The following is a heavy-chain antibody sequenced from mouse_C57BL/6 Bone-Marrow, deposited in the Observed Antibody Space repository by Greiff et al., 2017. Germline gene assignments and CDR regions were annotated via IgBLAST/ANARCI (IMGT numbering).Heavy chain of an antibody. CDR3: ARHKGWFAY. CDR2: ISSGGSYT. CDR1: GFTFSSYG. D-gene: IGHD1-3*01. V-gene: IGHV5-6*01. Sequence: EVQLVESGGDLVKPGGSLKLSCAASGFTFSSYGMSWVRQTPDTRLEWVATISSGGSYTYYPDSVKGRFTISRDNAKNTLYLQMSSLKSEDTAMYYCARHKGWFAYWGQGTLVTVSA. J-gene: IGHJ3*01.